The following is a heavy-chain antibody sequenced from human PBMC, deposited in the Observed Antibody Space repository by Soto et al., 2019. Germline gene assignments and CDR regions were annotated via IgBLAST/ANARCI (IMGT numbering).Heavy chain of an antibody. J-gene: IGHJ6*02. CDR3: ARSYCSSTSCYGGDYYGMDV. CDR1: GGTFSSYA. Sequence: QVQLVQSGAEVKKPGSSVKVSGKASGGTFSSYAISWVRQAPGQVLEGMGGIIPIFGTANYAQKFQGRVTITADKSTSTAYMELSSLRSEDTAVYYCARSYCSSTSCYGGDYYGMDVWGQGTTVTVSS. V-gene: IGHV1-69*06. D-gene: IGHD2-2*01. CDR2: IIPIFGTA.